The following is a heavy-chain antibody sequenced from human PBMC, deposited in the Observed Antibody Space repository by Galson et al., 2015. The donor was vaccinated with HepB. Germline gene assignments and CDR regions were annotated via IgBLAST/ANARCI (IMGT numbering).Heavy chain of an antibody. Sequence: SLRLSCAGSGFTFDDYAVSWFRQAPDKGLEWVGFIRGNAYGGTTEDAASVRGRFIISRDDSKSIAYLQMNSLKTEDTAVYYCSRGGMQQNRDYWGQGTLVTVSS. J-gene: IGHJ4*02. CDR1: GFTFDDYA. V-gene: IGHV3-49*03. CDR2: IRGNAYGGTT. CDR3: SRGGMQQNRDY. D-gene: IGHD6-13*01.